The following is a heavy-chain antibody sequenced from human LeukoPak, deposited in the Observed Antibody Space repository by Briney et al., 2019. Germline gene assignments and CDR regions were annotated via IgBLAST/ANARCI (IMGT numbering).Heavy chain of an antibody. V-gene: IGHV7-4-1*02. CDR1: GYTFTSYA. Sequence: EASVKVSCKASGYTFTSYAMNWVRQAPGQGLEWMGWINTNTGNPTYAQGFTGRFVFSLDTSVSTAYLQISSLKAEDTAVYYCARDGSPYDTLWFGELPFVTFDYWGQGTLVTVSS. CDR2: INTNTGNP. D-gene: IGHD3-10*01. CDR3: ARDGSPYDTLWFGELPFVTFDY. J-gene: IGHJ4*02.